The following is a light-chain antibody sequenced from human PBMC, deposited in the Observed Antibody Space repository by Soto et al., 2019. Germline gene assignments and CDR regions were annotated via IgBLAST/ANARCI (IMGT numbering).Light chain of an antibody. CDR2: EDT. Sequence: NFMLIQPHSVSDSPGKTVTISCTRSSGNIASFYVQWYQQRPGSAPTNVIYEDTERPSGVPDRFSGSIDTSSNSASLTISGLKTEDEADYYCQSYDSDFVVFGGGTKLTVL. CDR3: QSYDSDFVV. CDR1: SGNIASFY. V-gene: IGLV6-57*04. J-gene: IGLJ2*01.